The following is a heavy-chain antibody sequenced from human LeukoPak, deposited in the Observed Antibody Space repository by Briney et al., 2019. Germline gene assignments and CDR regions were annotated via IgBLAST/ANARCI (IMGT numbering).Heavy chain of an antibody. CDR1: GGTFSSYA. Sequence: SVKVSCKASGGTFSSYAISWVRQAPGQGLEWMGGIIPIFGTANYAQKFQGRVTITADKSTSTAYMELSSLRSEDTAVYYCARGHEVGYCYYYYMDVWGKGTTVTVSS. D-gene: IGHD1-26*01. V-gene: IGHV1-69*06. CDR2: IIPIFGTA. CDR3: ARGHEVGYCYYYYMDV. J-gene: IGHJ6*03.